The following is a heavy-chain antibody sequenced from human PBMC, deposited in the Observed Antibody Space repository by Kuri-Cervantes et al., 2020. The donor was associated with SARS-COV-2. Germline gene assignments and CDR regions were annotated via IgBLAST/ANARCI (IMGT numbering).Heavy chain of an antibody. D-gene: IGHD4-23*01. J-gene: IGHJ4*02. CDR1: GYTLTELS. V-gene: IGHV1-24*01. CDR3: ASWGRDMTTVAWVDY. Sequence: ASVKVSCKVSGYTLTELSMHWVRQAPGKGLEWMGGFDPEGGETIYAQKLQGRVTMTTDTSTSTAYMELRSLRSDDTAVYYCASWGRDMTTVAWVDYWGQGTLVTVSS. CDR2: FDPEGGET.